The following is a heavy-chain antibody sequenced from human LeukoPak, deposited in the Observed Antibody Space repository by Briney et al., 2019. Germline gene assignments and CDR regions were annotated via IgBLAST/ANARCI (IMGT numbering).Heavy chain of an antibody. Sequence: GASVKVSCKASGGTFSSYAISWVRQAPGQGLEWMGGIIPIFGTANYAQKFQGRVTITADKSTSTAYMELSSLRSEDTAVYYCARSAAAAGSSAEGYWGQGTLVTVSS. V-gene: IGHV1-69*06. CDR3: ARSAAAAGSSAEGY. D-gene: IGHD6-13*01. CDR2: IIPIFGTA. CDR1: GGTFSSYA. J-gene: IGHJ4*02.